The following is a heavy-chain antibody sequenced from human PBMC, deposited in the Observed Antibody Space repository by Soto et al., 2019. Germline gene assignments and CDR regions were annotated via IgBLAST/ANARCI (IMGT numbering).Heavy chain of an antibody. J-gene: IGHJ4*02. CDR1: GYTFTSYY. V-gene: IGHV1-46*01. CDR3: ARALKYSSSKLPWEFDY. D-gene: IGHD6-6*01. CDR2: INPSGGST. Sequence: ASVKVSCKASGYTFTSYYMHWVRQAPGQGLKWMGIINPSGGSTSYAQKFQGRVTMTRDTSTSTVYMELSSLRSEDTAVYYCARALKYSSSKLPWEFDYWGQGTLVTVSS.